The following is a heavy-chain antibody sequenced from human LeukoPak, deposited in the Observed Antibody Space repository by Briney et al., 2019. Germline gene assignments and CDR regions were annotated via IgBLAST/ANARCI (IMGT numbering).Heavy chain of an antibody. CDR1: GYTFTGYY. D-gene: IGHD3-3*01. J-gene: IGHJ4*02. V-gene: IGHV1-2*02. Sequence: GASVKVSCKASGYTFTGYYMHWVRQAPGQGLEWMGWINPNSGGTNYAQKFQGRVTMTRDTSISTAYMELSRLRSDDTAVYYCARDVTIFGVVIPFDYWGQGTLVTVSS. CDR3: ARDVTIFGVVIPFDY. CDR2: INPNSGGT.